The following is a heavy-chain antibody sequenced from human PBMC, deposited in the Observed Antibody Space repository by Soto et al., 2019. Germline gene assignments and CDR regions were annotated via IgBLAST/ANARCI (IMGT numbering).Heavy chain of an antibody. V-gene: IGHV3-23*01. J-gene: IGHJ4*02. D-gene: IGHD3-22*01. CDR1: GFTFSSYA. Sequence: GGSLRLSCAASGFTFSSYAMSWVRQAPGKGLGWVSAISSSGGSTFYADSVKGRFTISRDNSRNTLYLQMNSLRAEDTAIYYCAKYQPMTQPRPYFDYWGKGTLVTVSS. CDR3: AKYQPMTQPRPYFDY. CDR2: ISSSGGST.